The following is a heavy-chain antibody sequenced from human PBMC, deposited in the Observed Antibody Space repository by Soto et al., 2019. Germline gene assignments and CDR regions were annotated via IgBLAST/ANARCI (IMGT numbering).Heavy chain of an antibody. D-gene: IGHD3-10*01. CDR1: GFTFSSYS. CDR3: ARESPHSGSYYNVPWFDP. Sequence: GGSLRLSCAAYGFTFSSYSMNWVRQAPGKGLEWVSSISSSSSYIYYADSVKGRFTISRDNAKNSLYLQMNSLRAEDTAVYYCARESPHSGSYYNVPWFDPWGQGTLVTVS. CDR2: ISSSSSYI. J-gene: IGHJ5*02. V-gene: IGHV3-21*01.